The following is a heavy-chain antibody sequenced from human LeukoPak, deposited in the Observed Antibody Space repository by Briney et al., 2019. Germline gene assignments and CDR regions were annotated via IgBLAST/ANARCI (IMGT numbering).Heavy chain of an antibody. CDR1: GGSISSSSYY. Sequence: SETLSLTCTVSGGSISSSSYYWGWIRQPPGKGLEWIGSIYYSGSTYYNPSLKSRVTISVDTSKNQFSLKLSSVTAADTAVYYCARDIAVAGHDACDIWGQGTMVTVSS. CDR3: ARDIAVAGHDACDI. D-gene: IGHD6-19*01. V-gene: IGHV4-39*07. CDR2: IYYSGST. J-gene: IGHJ3*02.